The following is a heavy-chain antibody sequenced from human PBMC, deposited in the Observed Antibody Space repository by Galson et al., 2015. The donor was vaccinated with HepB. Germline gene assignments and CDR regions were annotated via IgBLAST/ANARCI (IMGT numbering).Heavy chain of an antibody. V-gene: IGHV1-46*03. Sequence: SVKVSCKASGYTFTSYYMHWVRQAPGQGLEWMGIINPSGGSTSYAQKFQGRVTMTRDTSTSTVYMELSSLRSEDTAVYYCARDWAMVRGVPTAQYYFDYWGQGTLVTVSS. J-gene: IGHJ4*02. D-gene: IGHD3-10*01. CDR3: ARDWAMVRGVPTAQYYFDY. CDR2: INPSGGST. CDR1: GYTFTSYY.